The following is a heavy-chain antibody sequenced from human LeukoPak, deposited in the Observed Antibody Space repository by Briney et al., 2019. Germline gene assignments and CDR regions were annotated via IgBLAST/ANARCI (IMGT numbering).Heavy chain of an antibody. CDR3: ARGSGDGYNYHSEVPDDACYI. D-gene: IGHD5-24*01. V-gene: IGHV1-2*02. CDR1: VYTFTGYH. Sequence: ASVKVSFKASVYTFTGYHMHWVRQAPGQGREWVGWINPNSGGTNYAHKFQGRVTKNRDTSISTPYMELSRLRSDDTGVYYCARGSGDGYNYHSEVPDDACYIWGQGKMVTVSS. CDR2: INPNSGGT. J-gene: IGHJ3*02.